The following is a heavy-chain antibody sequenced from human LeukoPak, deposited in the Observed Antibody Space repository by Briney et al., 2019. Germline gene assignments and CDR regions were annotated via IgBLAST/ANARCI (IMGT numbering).Heavy chain of an antibody. CDR3: ARGSPYCSGGSCYPPFFDY. J-gene: IGHJ4*02. CDR1: GYSFTSYD. V-gene: IGHV1-69*06. CDR2: IIPIFGTA. Sequence: ASVKVSCKASGYSFTSYDINWVRQAPGQGLEWMGGIIPIFGTANYAQKFQGRVTITADKSTSTAYMELSSLRSEDTAVYYCARGSPYCSGGSCYPPFFDYWGQGTLVTVSS. D-gene: IGHD2-15*01.